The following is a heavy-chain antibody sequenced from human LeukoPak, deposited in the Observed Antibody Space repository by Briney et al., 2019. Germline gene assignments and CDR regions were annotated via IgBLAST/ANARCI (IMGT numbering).Heavy chain of an antibody. J-gene: IGHJ4*02. CDR3: AKQFLGAN. V-gene: IGHV3-23*01. CDR2: INIVNSKT. Sequence: VWSVILSCAASGFIFSNYAMTWVRQAPGKGLEYVATINIVNSKTYYADSVKGRFTVSRDNSENTLYLQMNSLRAEDTAVYYCAKQFLGANWGQGTLVTVSS. CDR1: GFIFSNYA. D-gene: IGHD4/OR15-4a*01.